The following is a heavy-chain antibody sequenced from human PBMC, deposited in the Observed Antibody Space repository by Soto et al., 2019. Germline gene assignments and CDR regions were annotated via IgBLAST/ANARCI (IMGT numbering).Heavy chain of an antibody. J-gene: IGHJ3*01. Sequence: EVQLLDSGGGLVQPGGSLRLSCAASGFTFSSYAMSWVRQAPGKGLEWVSSISGSGGGTYYADSVKGRFTISRDNSKNTLSLQMNSLRAADTAVYYCARSRGSGSYFNPSDAFDFWGQGTMVTVSS. CDR2: ISGSGGGT. CDR3: ARSRGSGSYFNPSDAFDF. CDR1: GFTFSSYA. D-gene: IGHD3-10*01. V-gene: IGHV3-23*01.